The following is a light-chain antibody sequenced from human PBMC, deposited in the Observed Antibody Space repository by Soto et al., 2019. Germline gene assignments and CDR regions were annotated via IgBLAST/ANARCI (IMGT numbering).Light chain of an antibody. J-gene: IGKJ2*01. CDR2: KAS. V-gene: IGKV1-5*03. CDR1: QSISSW. Sequence: DIPMTQSPSTLSASVGDRVTITCRASQSISSWLAWYQQKPGKAPKLLIYKASSLQSGVPSRFSGSGSGTEFTLTISSLQPDDFATYYCQQYDNLLYTFGQGTKLEIK. CDR3: QQYDNLLYT.